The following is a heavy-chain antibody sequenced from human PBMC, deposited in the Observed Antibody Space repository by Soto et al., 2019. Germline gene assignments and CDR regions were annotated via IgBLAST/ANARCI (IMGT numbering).Heavy chain of an antibody. Sequence: ASVKVSCKASGYTFNSYGISWVRQAPGQGLEWMGWISAYNGNTNYAQKLQGRVTMTTDTSTSTAYMELRSLRSDDTAVYYCASSVVGAANYYYYGMDVWGQGTTVTVSS. D-gene: IGHD1-26*01. J-gene: IGHJ6*02. V-gene: IGHV1-18*01. CDR1: GYTFNSYG. CDR3: ASSVVGAANYYYYGMDV. CDR2: ISAYNGNT.